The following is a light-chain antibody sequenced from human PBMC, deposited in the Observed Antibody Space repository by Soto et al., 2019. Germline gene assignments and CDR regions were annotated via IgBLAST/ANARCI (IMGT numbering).Light chain of an antibody. J-gene: IGLJ1*01. V-gene: IGLV1-40*01. CDR1: SSNIGAGYA. CDR3: SSYTSSSTFV. CDR2: GNT. Sequence: QSVLTQPPSVSGAPGQRVTISCTGSSSNIGAGYAVHWYQQLPGKAPKLLIYGNTNRPSGVSNRFSGSKSGNTASLTISGLQAEDEADYYCSSYTSSSTFVFGTGTKVTVL.